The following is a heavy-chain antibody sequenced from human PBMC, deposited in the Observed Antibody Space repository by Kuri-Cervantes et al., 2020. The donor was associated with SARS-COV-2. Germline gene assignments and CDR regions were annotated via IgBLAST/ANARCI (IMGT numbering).Heavy chain of an antibody. Sequence: GGSLRLSCAASGFTFDDHAMHWVRQAPGKGLEWVSGISWNSGSIGYADSVKGRFTISRDNAKNSLYLQMNSLRAEDTALYYCAKATTYYYDSSGYYPRRAGAFDIWGQGTMVTVSS. D-gene: IGHD3-22*01. CDR3: AKATTYYYDSSGYYPRRAGAFDI. CDR1: GFTFDDHA. CDR2: ISWNSGSI. V-gene: IGHV3-9*01. J-gene: IGHJ3*02.